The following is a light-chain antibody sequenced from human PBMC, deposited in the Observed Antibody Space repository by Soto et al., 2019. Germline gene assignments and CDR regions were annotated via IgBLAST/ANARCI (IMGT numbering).Light chain of an antibody. Sequence: ENVLTQSPGTLSLSPGERATLSCRASQSVSSSYLAWYQQKPGQAPRLLIYDASSRATGIPDRFSGSGSGTVFTLFISRLEPEDFAVYFCQQYGSSPRTFGQGTKVDIK. J-gene: IGKJ1*01. CDR3: QQYGSSPRT. V-gene: IGKV3-20*01. CDR2: DAS. CDR1: QSVSSSY.